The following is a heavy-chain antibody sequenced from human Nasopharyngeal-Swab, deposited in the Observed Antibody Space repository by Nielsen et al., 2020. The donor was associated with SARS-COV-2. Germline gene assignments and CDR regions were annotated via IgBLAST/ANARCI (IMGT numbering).Heavy chain of an antibody. Sequence: LRLSCTVSGGSISSGDYYWSWIRQPPGKGLEWIGYIYYSGSTHYNPSLKSRVTISVDTSKNQFSLKLNSVTAADTAVYYCARARVGHCSSTSCYRLWDCWGQGTLVSVSS. CDR1: GGSISSGDYY. D-gene: IGHD2-2*02. V-gene: IGHV4-30-4*08. CDR3: ARARVGHCSSTSCYRLWDC. J-gene: IGHJ4*02. CDR2: IYYSGST.